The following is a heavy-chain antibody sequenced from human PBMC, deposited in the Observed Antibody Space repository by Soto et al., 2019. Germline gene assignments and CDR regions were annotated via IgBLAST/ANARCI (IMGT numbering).Heavy chain of an antibody. V-gene: IGHV1-69*13. D-gene: IGHD3-22*01. Sequence: SVKVSCKASGGTFSSYAISWVRQAPGQGLEWMGGIIPIFGTANYAQKLQGRVTITADESTSTAYMELSSLRSEDTAVYYCARSITMIVVVITQGAFDIWGQGTMVTVSS. CDR2: IIPIFGTA. CDR1: GGTFSSYA. J-gene: IGHJ3*02. CDR3: ARSITMIVVVITQGAFDI.